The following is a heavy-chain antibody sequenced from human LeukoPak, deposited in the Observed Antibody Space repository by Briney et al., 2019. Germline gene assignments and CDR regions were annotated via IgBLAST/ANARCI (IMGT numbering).Heavy chain of an antibody. J-gene: IGHJ4*02. D-gene: IGHD6-13*01. Sequence: GRSLRLSCAASGFTFSSYAMHWVRQAPGKGLEWVAVISYDGSNKYYADSVKGRFTISRDNSKNTLYLRMNSLRAEDTAVYYCARWAPYSSSWYFDYWGQGTLVTVSS. V-gene: IGHV3-30*04. CDR3: ARWAPYSSSWYFDY. CDR2: ISYDGSNK. CDR1: GFTFSSYA.